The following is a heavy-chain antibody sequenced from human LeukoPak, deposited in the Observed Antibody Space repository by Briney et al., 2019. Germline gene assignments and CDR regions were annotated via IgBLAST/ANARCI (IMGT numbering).Heavy chain of an antibody. CDR3: ARSSGLGYYCSGDFCYRSLTD. CDR1: GFIFSSYA. V-gene: IGHV3-23*01. D-gene: IGHD2-21*01. CDR2: ISGSCDST. Sequence: GGSLRLSCAASGFIFSSYAMCWVRQAPGKGLEWVSVISGSCDSTCYADSAKGRFTISRDNSKNTLYLQVKSLRAEDTAVYYCARSSGLGYYCSGDFCYRSLTDWGQGTLVTVSS. J-gene: IGHJ4*02.